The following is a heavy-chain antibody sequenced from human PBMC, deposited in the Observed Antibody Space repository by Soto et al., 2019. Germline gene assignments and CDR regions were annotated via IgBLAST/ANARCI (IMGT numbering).Heavy chain of an antibody. Sequence: SETLSLTCAVYGGSFSGYYWSWIRQPPGKGLEWIGEINHSGSTNYNPSLKSRVTISVDTSKNQFSLKLSSVTAEDTAVYYCARSLYYDILTGYYTGDFPRYGMDVWGQGTTVTVSS. V-gene: IGHV4-34*01. J-gene: IGHJ6*02. CDR3: ARSLYYDILTGYYTGDFPRYGMDV. CDR2: INHSGST. D-gene: IGHD3-9*01. CDR1: GGSFSGYY.